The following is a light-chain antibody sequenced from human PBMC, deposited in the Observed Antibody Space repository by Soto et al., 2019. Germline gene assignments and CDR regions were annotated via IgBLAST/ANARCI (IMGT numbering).Light chain of an antibody. CDR3: QQYGTSEII. CDR1: QTLSNSF. CDR2: DTS. V-gene: IGKV3-20*01. J-gene: IGKJ5*01. Sequence: EIVLTQSPGTLSLSPGERATLSCRASQTLSNSFIAWYQQKPGQAPRLLIYDTSSRATGVPDRYSASGSGTDSTLTVSRLEPEDFAVFFCQQYGTSEIIFGQGTRLEI.